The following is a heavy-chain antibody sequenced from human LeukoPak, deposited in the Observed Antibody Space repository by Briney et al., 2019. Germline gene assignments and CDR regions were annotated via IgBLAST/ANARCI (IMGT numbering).Heavy chain of an antibody. J-gene: IGHJ4*02. D-gene: IGHD3-22*01. CDR1: GFTFSSYS. V-gene: IGHV3-21*01. CDR2: ISSSSSYI. Sequence: GGSLRLSCAASGFTFSSYSMNWVRQAPGKGLEWVSSISSSSSYIYYADSVKGRFTISRDNAKNSLYLQMNCLRAEDAAVYYCARVGTMIVVEGLDYWGQGTLVTVSS. CDR3: ARVGTMIVVEGLDY.